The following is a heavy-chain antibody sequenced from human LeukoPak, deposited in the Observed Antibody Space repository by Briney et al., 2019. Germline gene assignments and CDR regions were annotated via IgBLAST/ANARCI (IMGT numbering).Heavy chain of an antibody. D-gene: IGHD2-15*01. CDR3: TRVDGSPDY. CDR1: GGTFSSYA. V-gene: IGHV1-8*03. CDR2: INLKSGNT. Sequence: ASVKVSCKASGGTFSSYAISWVRQAPGQGLEWMGWINLKSGNTGHAQKFQGRVTITRDTSISTVYQELSSLRSEDTALYFCTRVDGSPDYWGQGTLVTVSS. J-gene: IGHJ4*02.